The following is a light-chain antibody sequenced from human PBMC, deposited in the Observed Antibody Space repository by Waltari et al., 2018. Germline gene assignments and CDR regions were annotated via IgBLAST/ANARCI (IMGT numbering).Light chain of an antibody. CDR1: QNILYSSDQKNY. CDR3: QQYYGIPFT. Sequence: DIVLTQSPDSLAVSLGERATINCKSTQNILYSSDQKNYLAGYQQKAGQPPKHLIYWASTRESGVPDRFSGSGSGTDFTLTISSLQAGDVAVYYCQQYYGIPFTFGPGTKVEIK. J-gene: IGKJ3*01. CDR2: WAS. V-gene: IGKV4-1*01.